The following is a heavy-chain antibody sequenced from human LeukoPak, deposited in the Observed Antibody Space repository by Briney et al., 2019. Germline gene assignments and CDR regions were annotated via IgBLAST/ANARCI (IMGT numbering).Heavy chain of an antibody. CDR1: GGSISSYY. CDR2: IYYSGST. Sequence: PSETLSLTCTVSGGSISSYYWSWIRQPPGKGLEWIGYIYYSGSTNYNPSLKSRVTISVDTSKNQFSLKLSSVTAADTAVYYCARLRGYPRGFDYWGQGTLVTVSS. CDR3: ARLRGYPRGFDY. J-gene: IGHJ4*02. V-gene: IGHV4-59*01. D-gene: IGHD3-10*01.